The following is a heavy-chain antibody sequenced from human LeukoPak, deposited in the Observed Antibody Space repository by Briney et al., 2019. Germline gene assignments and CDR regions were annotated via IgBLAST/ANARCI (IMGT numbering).Heavy chain of an antibody. D-gene: IGHD5-12*01. Sequence: SGTLSLTCAVSGGSISSGGYSWSWIRQPPGKGLEWIGYIYHSGSTYYNPSLKSRVTISVDRSKNQFSLKLSSVTAADTAVYYCARVRYSGYDYSNWFDPWGQGTLVTVSS. CDR3: ARVRYSGYDYSNWFDP. J-gene: IGHJ5*02. V-gene: IGHV4-30-2*01. CDR2: IYHSGST. CDR1: GGSISSGGYS.